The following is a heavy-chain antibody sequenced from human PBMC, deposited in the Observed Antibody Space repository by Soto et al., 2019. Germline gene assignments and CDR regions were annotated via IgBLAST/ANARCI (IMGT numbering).Heavy chain of an antibody. CDR3: TTDQYYDFWSGYYRRAFDI. D-gene: IGHD3-3*01. V-gene: IGHV3-15*01. CDR2: IKSKTDGGTT. J-gene: IGHJ3*02. Sequence: EVQLLESGGGLVQPGGSLRLSCAASGFTFSNAWMSWVRQAPGKGLEWVGRIKSKTDGGTTDYAAPVKGRFTISRDDSKNTLYLQMNSLKTEDTAVYYCTTDQYYDFWSGYYRRAFDIWGQGTMVTVSS. CDR1: GFTFSNAW.